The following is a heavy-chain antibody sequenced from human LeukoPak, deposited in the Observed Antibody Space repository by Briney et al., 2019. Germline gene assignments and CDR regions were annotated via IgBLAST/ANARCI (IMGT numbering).Heavy chain of an antibody. D-gene: IGHD6-6*01. Sequence: PSETLSLTCAVYGGSFSGYYWSWIRQPPGEGLEWIGEINHSGSTNYNPSLKSRVTISVDTSKNQFSLKLSSVTAADTAVYYCARGQSLAARRGIDYWGQGTLVTVSS. CDR1: GGSFSGYY. CDR2: INHSGST. J-gene: IGHJ4*02. V-gene: IGHV4-34*01. CDR3: ARGQSLAARRGIDY.